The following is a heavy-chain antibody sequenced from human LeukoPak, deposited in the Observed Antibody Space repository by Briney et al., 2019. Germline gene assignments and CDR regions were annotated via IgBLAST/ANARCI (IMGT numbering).Heavy chain of an antibody. V-gene: IGHV1-2*02. CDR3: ARDDSSWLNDY. CDR1: GYTFTGYY. Sequence: ASVKVSCKASGYTFTGYYIHWVRQAPGQGLEWMGWINPNSGGTKYAQKFQGRVTMTRDTSISTACMELSRLTSDDTAVYYCARDDSSWLNDYWGQGTLVTVSS. J-gene: IGHJ4*02. CDR2: INPNSGGT. D-gene: IGHD6-13*01.